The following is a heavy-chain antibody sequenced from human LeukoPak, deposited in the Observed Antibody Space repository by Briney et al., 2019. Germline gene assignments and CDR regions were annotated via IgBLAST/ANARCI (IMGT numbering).Heavy chain of an antibody. V-gene: IGHV3-21*04. J-gene: IGHJ5*02. CDR2: ISSSSSYI. D-gene: IGHD5-24*01. CDR1: GFTFSSYT. CDR3: AKDRDGYNQLNWFDP. Sequence: GGSLRLSCAASGFTFSSYTMNWVRQAPGKGLEWVSSISSSSSYIYYADSVKGRFTISRDNSKNTVYLQMSSLRAEDTAVYYCAKDRDGYNQLNWFDPWGQGTLVTVSS.